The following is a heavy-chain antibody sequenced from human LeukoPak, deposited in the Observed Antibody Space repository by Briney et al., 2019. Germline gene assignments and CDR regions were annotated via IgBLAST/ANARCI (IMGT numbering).Heavy chain of an antibody. CDR3: ARLYCSGGSCYYVFDY. J-gene: IGHJ4*02. CDR1: GYSFTGYW. Sequence: GESLKISCKGSGYSFTGYWISWVRQMPGKGLEWMGRIDPSDSYTNYSPSFQGHVTISADKSISTAYLQWSSLKASDTAMYYCARLYCSGGSCYYVFDYWGQGTLVTVSS. D-gene: IGHD2-15*01. CDR2: IDPSDSYT. V-gene: IGHV5-10-1*01.